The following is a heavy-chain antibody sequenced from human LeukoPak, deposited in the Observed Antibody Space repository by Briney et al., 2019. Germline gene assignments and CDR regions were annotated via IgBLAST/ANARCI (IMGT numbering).Heavy chain of an antibody. CDR1: GFTFSDYY. CDR3: AKFYGSGSYPFDY. J-gene: IGHJ4*02. V-gene: IGHV3-23*01. Sequence: PGGSLRLSCAASGFTFSDYYMSWIRQAPGKGLEWVSAISGSGGSTYYADSVKGRFTISRDNSKNTLYLQMNSLRAEDTAVYYCAKFYGSGSYPFDYWGQGTLVTVSS. CDR2: ISGSGGST. D-gene: IGHD3-10*01.